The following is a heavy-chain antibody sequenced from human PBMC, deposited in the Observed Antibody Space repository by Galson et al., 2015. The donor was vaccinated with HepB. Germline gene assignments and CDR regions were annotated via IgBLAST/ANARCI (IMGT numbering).Heavy chain of an antibody. V-gene: IGHV5-51*01. D-gene: IGHD2-2*01. CDR2: IYPGYSET. J-gene: IGHJ6*02. Sequence: SGAEVKKPGESLKISCKASGYSFRNYWIGWVRQMPGKGLECMGIIYPGYSETRYSPSFQGQVTLSADKSTNTAYLQWSSLKASDTAMYYCARLGHEGYHYYGMDVWGQGTTVTVSS. CDR1: GYSFRNYW. CDR3: ARLGHEGYHYYGMDV.